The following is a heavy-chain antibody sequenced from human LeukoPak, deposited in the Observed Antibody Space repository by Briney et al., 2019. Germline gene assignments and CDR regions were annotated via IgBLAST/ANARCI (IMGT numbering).Heavy chain of an antibody. CDR3: ARDGWFGDYNWFDP. V-gene: IGHV3-48*01. CDR2: ISSASNTI. J-gene: IGHJ5*02. D-gene: IGHD3-10*01. Sequence: GGSLRLSCAASGFTFSSYSMNWVRQAPGKGLEWISYISSASNTIYYADSVKGRFTISRDNAKSSVYLQMNSLRAEDTAMYYCARDGWFGDYNWFDPWGQGTLVTVSS. CDR1: GFTFSSYS.